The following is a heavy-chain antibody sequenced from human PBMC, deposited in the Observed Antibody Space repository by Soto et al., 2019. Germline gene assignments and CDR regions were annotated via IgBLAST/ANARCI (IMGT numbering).Heavy chain of an antibody. CDR1: GDSVTSNY. Sequence: QVQLLESGPGLVKPSEALSLTCTVSGDSVTSNYWRWIRQTPGKGLEWIGYVYNIGSTNYNPSLTSRLTIAAETSKNQICLRLRSVTAADTAVYYCARDGDYGGQQYWAQGTLGSVSS. CDR3: ARDGDYGGQQY. J-gene: IGHJ4*02. V-gene: IGHV4-59*02. CDR2: VYNIGST. D-gene: IGHD3-16*01.